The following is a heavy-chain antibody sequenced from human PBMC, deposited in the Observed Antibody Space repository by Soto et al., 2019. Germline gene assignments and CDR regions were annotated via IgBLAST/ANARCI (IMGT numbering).Heavy chain of an antibody. D-gene: IGHD6-13*01. V-gene: IGHV1-18*01. CDR2: ISAYNGNT. CDR3: ARGSAAGTSVGMDV. CDR1: GYTFTSYA. J-gene: IGHJ6*02. Sequence: VASVKVSCKASGYTFTSYAMNWVRQAPGQGLEWMGWISAYNGNTNYAQKLQGRVTMTRDTSTSTAYMELRSLRSDDTAVYYCARGSAAGTSVGMDVWGQGTTVTVSS.